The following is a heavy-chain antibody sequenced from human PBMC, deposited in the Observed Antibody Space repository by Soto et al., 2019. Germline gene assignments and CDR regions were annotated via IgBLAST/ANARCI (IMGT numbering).Heavy chain of an antibody. D-gene: IGHD2-2*01. Sequence: LRLSCAVSGFTFSDYYMSWIRQAPGKGLEWVSYISSSGSTIYYADSVKGRFTISRDNAKNSLYLQMNSLRAEDTAVYYCSATAGDIVVVPADTFDYWGQEPLVTVSS. CDR3: SATAGDIVVVPADTFDY. CDR2: ISSSGSTI. CDR1: GFTFSDYY. V-gene: IGHV3-11*01. J-gene: IGHJ4*02.